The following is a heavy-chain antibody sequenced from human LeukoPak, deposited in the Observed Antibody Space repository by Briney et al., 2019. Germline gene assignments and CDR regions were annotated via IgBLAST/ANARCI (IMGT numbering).Heavy chain of an antibody. J-gene: IGHJ3*02. Sequence: ASVKVSCKASGYTFTGYYMHWVREAPGQGLEWMGWINPNSGGTNYAQKFQGRVTMTRDTSISTAYMELSRLRSDDTAVYYCLRPSGPAGFDIWGQGTMVTVSS. CDR3: LRPSGPAGFDI. D-gene: IGHD2-2*01. V-gene: IGHV1-2*02. CDR2: INPNSGGT. CDR1: GYTFTGYY.